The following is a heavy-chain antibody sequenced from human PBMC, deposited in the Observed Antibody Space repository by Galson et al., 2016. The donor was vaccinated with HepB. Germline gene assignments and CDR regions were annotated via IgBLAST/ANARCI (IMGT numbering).Heavy chain of an antibody. CDR3: ARVVACRDTWNLGKNRCVGYFDS. CDR2: VSGSGGSA. Sequence: SLRLSCAVSGFPFSDFGMTRVRQAPGKGLEWVSYVSGSGGSAYLADSVKGRFSISRDNSKNTLYLQMNSLRGEDTAIYFCARVVACRDTWNLGKNRCVGYFDSWGQGTLVSASS. V-gene: IGHV3-23*01. J-gene: IGHJ4*02. CDR1: GFPFSDFG. D-gene: IGHD1-1*01.